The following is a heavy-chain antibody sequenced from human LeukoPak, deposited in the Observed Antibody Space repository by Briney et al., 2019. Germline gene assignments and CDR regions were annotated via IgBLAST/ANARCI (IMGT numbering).Heavy chain of an antibody. CDR2: INPNSGGT. V-gene: IGHV1-2*02. D-gene: IGHD5-12*01. CDR3: ARLGSGYDYNSPIPRDLQKKYNWFDP. CDR1: GYTFTGYY. Sequence: GASVKVSCKASGYTFTGYYMHWVRQAPGQGLEWMGWINPNSGGTNYAQKFQGRVTMTRDTSISTAYMELSRLRSDDTAVYYCARLGSGYDYNSPIPRDLQKKYNWFDPWGQGTLVTVSS. J-gene: IGHJ5*02.